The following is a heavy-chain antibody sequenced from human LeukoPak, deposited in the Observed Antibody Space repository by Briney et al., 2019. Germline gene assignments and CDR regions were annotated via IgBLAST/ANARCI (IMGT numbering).Heavy chain of an antibody. Sequence: PSETLSLTCTVSGGSISSSSYYWRWIRQPPGKGLEWIGRIYTSGSTNYNPSLKSRVTMSVDTSKNQCSLKLSSGTAADTAVYYCARGLAVAGTGLVHYYMDVWGKGTTVTISS. D-gene: IGHD6-19*01. V-gene: IGHV4-61*02. CDR3: ARGLAVAGTGLVHYYMDV. CDR1: GGSISSSSYY. J-gene: IGHJ6*03. CDR2: IYTSGST.